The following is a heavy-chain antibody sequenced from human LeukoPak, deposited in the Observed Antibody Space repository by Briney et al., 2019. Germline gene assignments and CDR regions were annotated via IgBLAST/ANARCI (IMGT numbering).Heavy chain of an antibody. V-gene: IGHV3-33*08. CDR3: AREFRLWKTFDM. Sequence: GRSLRLSCVASGFTFSSYSMHWVRQAPGKGLQWVAAVGYDGFAGSHTYYADSERGRFTISRDNAKNTLYLQMNSLRAEDTAVYYCAREFRLWKTFDMWGQGTMVTVSS. D-gene: IGHD2-21*01. CDR2: VGYDGFAGSHT. J-gene: IGHJ3*02. CDR1: GFTFSSYS.